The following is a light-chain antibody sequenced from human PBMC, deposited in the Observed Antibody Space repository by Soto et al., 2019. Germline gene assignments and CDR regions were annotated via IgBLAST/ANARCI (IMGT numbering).Light chain of an antibody. Sequence: EIVLTQSPVTLSLSPGERATLSCRASQSVSSSNLAWYQQKTGQAPSLLIYGTSSRATGIPDRFSGSGSGTDFTLTISRLEPEDLAVYYCQQYGTSPPYTFGQGTKLEIK. J-gene: IGKJ2*01. CDR3: QQYGTSPPYT. V-gene: IGKV3-20*01. CDR2: GTS. CDR1: QSVSSSN.